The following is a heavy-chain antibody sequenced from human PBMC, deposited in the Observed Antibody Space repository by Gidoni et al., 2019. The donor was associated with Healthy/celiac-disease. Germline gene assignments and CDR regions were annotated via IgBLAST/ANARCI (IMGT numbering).Heavy chain of an antibody. J-gene: IGHJ3*02. Sequence: EVQLVESGGGLVKPGGSLRLACAASGFTCSNAWLSWVRQAPGKGLEWVGRIKSKTDGGTTDYAAPVKGRFTISRDESKNTLYLQMNSLKTEDTAVYYCTTVPYCSSTSCSLADAFDIWGQGTMVTVSS. CDR3: TTVPYCSSTSCSLADAFDI. CDR2: IKSKTDGGTT. CDR1: GFTCSNAW. D-gene: IGHD2-2*01. V-gene: IGHV3-15*01.